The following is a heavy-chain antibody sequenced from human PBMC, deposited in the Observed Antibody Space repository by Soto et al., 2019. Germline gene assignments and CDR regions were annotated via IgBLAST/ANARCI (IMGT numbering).Heavy chain of an antibody. CDR1: GFTFSTYW. CDR2: IGEDGSEK. Sequence: GGSLRLSCTASGFTFSTYWMSWVRQAPGMGLEWVANIGEDGSEKYYVDSVKGRFTISRDNAKNSLYLQMNSLRADDTAVYYCARGSVGHNYYYGMTSGAKGPRSPSP. V-gene: IGHV3-7*03. CDR3: ARGSVGHNYYYGMTS. D-gene: IGHD2-15*01. J-gene: IGHJ6*02.